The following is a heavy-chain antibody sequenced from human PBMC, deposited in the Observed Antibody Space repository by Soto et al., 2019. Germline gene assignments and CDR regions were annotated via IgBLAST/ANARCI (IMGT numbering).Heavy chain of an antibody. CDR2: ISGSGGST. Sequence: EVQLLESGGGLVQPVGSLRLSCAASGFTFSSYAMSWVRQAPGKGLEWVSAISGSGGSTYYADSVKGRFTISRDNSKNTLYLQMNSLRAEDTAVYYCAKARADYYGSGSPIDYWGQGTLVTVSS. CDR3: AKARADYYGSGSPIDY. V-gene: IGHV3-23*01. D-gene: IGHD3-10*01. J-gene: IGHJ4*02. CDR1: GFTFSSYA.